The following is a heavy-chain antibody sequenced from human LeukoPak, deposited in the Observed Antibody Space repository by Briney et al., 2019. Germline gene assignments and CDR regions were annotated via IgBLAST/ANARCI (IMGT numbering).Heavy chain of an antibody. Sequence: GGSLRLSCAASGFTVSSNEMSWVRQAPGKGLEWVSSISSSSSYIYYADSVKGRFTISRDNAKNSLYLQMNSLRAEDTAVYYCARAMDIVATIDYWGQGTLVTVSS. D-gene: IGHD5-12*01. CDR1: GFTVSSNE. J-gene: IGHJ4*02. CDR2: ISSSSSYI. V-gene: IGHV3-21*01. CDR3: ARAMDIVATIDY.